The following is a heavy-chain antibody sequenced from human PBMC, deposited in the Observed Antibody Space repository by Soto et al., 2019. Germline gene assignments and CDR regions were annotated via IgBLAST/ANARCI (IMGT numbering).Heavy chain of an antibody. CDR1: GFALSTYS. D-gene: IGHD2-8*01. J-gene: IGHJ5*02. Sequence: ALGILRLSCEVSGFALSTYSMNSVLQAPLKVLEWVSYISFSSTTIFYEDSVRVRFTISRDNAKNSLYLQMNTLRDEDTAVYYCARDNGMAGSFDPWGQGTLVPVSS. V-gene: IGHV3-48*02. CDR3: ARDNGMAGSFDP. CDR2: ISFSSTTI.